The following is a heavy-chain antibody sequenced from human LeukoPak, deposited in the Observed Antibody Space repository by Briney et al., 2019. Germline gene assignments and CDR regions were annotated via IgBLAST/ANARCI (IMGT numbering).Heavy chain of an antibody. Sequence: SETLSLTCAVYGGSFSGYYWSWIRQPPGKGLEWIGEINHSGSTNYNPSFKSRVTISVDTSKNQFSLKLSSVTAADTAVYYCARERTNWNYRTYFDYWGQGTLVTVSS. CDR1: GGSFSGYY. CDR2: INHSGST. D-gene: IGHD1-7*01. CDR3: ARERTNWNYRTYFDY. J-gene: IGHJ4*02. V-gene: IGHV4-34*01.